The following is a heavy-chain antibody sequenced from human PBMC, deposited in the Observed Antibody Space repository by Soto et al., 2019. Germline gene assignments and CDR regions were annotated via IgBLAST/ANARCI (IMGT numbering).Heavy chain of an antibody. Sequence: SGPTLVNPTQTLRLTCTFSGFSLSTSGVGVGWIRQPPGKALEWLALIYWDDDKRYRPSLKSRLTITKDTSKNQVVLTLTKLDTFHTAIYYFAWGGWTTYPIPSTDYWGKGTLGTGS. CDR3: AWGGWTTYPIPSTDY. CDR1: GFSLSTSGVG. J-gene: IGHJ4*02. V-gene: IGHV2-5*02. D-gene: IGHD3-10*01. CDR2: IYWDDDK.